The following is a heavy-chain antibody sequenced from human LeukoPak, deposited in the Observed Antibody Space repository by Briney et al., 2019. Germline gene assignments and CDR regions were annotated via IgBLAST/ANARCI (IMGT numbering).Heavy chain of an antibody. Sequence: SETLSLTCAVYGGSFSGYYWSWTRQPPGKGLEWIGEINHSGSTNYNPSLKSRVTISVDTSKNQFSLKLSSVTAADTAVYYCARKSYSSQYDYWGQGTLVTVSS. CDR2: INHSGST. CDR1: GGSFSGYY. D-gene: IGHD6-13*01. V-gene: IGHV4-34*01. J-gene: IGHJ4*02. CDR3: ARKSYSSQYDY.